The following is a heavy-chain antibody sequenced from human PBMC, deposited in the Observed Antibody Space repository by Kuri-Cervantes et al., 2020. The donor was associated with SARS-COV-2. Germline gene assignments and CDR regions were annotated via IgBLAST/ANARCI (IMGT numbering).Heavy chain of an antibody. Sequence: GGALDTPCLAPAFNFKGAWMNWVRQAPGKGLEWVGLIKSRTDGETIVYAAPVKGRFTISRDDSENTLFLQMNSLETEDTAVYYCATDAAHTSMAYGGQGTLVTVSS. CDR3: ATDAAHTSMAY. CDR1: AFNFKGAW. D-gene: IGHD2-2*01. CDR2: IKSRTDGETI. V-gene: IGHV3-15*07. J-gene: IGHJ4*02.